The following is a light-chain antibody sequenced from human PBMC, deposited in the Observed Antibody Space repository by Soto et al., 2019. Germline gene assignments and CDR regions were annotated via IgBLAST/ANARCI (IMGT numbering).Light chain of an antibody. V-gene: IGLV2-18*02. Sequence: QSALTQPPSVSRSPGQSVTISCTGSSSDVGSNNRVSWYQQPPGTAPKFIIYEVSNRPSGVPDRFSGSKSGNTASLTISGLQAEDEADYYCSSYISSSSSVVFGGGTQLTVL. J-gene: IGLJ2*01. CDR2: EVS. CDR3: SSYISSSSSVV. CDR1: SSDVGSNNR.